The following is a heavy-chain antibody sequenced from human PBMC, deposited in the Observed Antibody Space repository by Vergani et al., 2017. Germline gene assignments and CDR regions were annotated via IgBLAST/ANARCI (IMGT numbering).Heavy chain of an antibody. CDR3: ARVNSYYYYMDV. Sequence: EVQLVESGGGLVQPGGSLRLSCAASGFTFSSYSMNWVRQAPGKGLEWVSYISSSSSTIYYADSVKGRFTISRDNAKNSLYLQMNSLRAEDTAVYYCARVNSYYYYMDVWGKGTTVTVSS. D-gene: IGHD2-21*01. J-gene: IGHJ6*03. CDR1: GFTFSSYS. V-gene: IGHV3-48*01. CDR2: ISSSSSTI.